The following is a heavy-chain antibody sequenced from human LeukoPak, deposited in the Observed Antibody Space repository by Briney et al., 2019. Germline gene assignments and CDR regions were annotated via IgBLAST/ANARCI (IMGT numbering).Heavy chain of an antibody. V-gene: IGHV3-23*01. CDR2: VSGADGTT. Sequence: RPGGSLRLSCAASGFTFSAYGMSWVRQSPRKGLEWVSGVSGADGTTYYADSVKGRFTISRDNSKSTLYLQMNNLRAEDTAVYYCAKHWSYCSTTSCFFNYYYYYMDVWGKGTTVTVSS. CDR1: GFTFSAYG. J-gene: IGHJ6*03. CDR3: AKHWSYCSTTSCFFNYYYYYMDV. D-gene: IGHD2-2*01.